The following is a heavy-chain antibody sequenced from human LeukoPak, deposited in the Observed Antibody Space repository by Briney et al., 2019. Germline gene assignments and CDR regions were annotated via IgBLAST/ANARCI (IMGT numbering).Heavy chain of an antibody. CDR1: GFPFSGSA. V-gene: IGHV3-73*01. D-gene: IGHD2-15*01. CDR2: IRSKANSYAT. Sequence: PGGSLRLSCAASGFPFSGSAMHWVRQASGKGLEGVGRIRSKANSYATAYAASVKGRFTISRDDSKNTAYLQMNSLKTEDTAVYYCTTVVAADASDIWGQGTMVTVSS. J-gene: IGHJ3*02. CDR3: TTVVAADASDI.